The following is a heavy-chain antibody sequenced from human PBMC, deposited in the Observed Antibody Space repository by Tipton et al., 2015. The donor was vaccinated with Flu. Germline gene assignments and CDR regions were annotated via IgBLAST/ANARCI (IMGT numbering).Heavy chain of an antibody. V-gene: IGHV4-59*01. J-gene: IGHJ3*02. D-gene: IGHD3-22*01. CDR1: GGSISGFF. CDR3: ARAHTNLMIVVHALDI. CDR2: ISYSGST. Sequence: TLSLTCTVSGGSISGFFWSWVRQPPGKGLEWIGYISYSGSTHYNPSLKSRVAISADTSKNQFSLTLTSVTAADTATYYCARAHTNLMIVVHALDIWGQGTVVSVSS.